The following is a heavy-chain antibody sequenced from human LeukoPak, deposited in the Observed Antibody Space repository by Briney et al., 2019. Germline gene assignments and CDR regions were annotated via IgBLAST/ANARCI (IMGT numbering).Heavy chain of an antibody. Sequence: PGGSLRLSCAASGFTFPDSAMSWVRQAPGEGLEWVSTISDSGGSTYYADSVRGRFTISRDNSKNTLYLQMNSLRAEDTAVYYCVRGGESTWSWGQGTLVTVSS. CDR3: VRGGESTWS. CDR1: GFTFPDSA. V-gene: IGHV3-23*01. J-gene: IGHJ5*02. D-gene: IGHD2-15*01. CDR2: ISDSGGST.